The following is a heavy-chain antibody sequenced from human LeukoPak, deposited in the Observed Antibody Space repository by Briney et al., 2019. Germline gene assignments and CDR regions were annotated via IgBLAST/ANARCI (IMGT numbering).Heavy chain of an antibody. D-gene: IGHD4-17*01. Sequence: QPGGSLRLSCAASGFTFSNYGMNWVRQAPGRGLEWVSYISSSGLTMYYADSVKGRFIISRDNAKNSLYLQMNSLRAEDTAVYYCARRTTGDDYWGQGTLVTVSS. CDR3: ARRTTGDDY. J-gene: IGHJ4*02. CDR1: GFTFSNYG. V-gene: IGHV3-48*04. CDR2: ISSSGLTM.